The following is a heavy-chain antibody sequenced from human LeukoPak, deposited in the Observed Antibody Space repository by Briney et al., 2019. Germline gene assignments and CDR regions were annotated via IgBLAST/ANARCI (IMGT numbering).Heavy chain of an antibody. Sequence: ASVKVSCKASGYTFTGYYMHWVRQAPGQGLEWMGWINPNSGGTNYAQKFQGRVTMTRDTSISTAYMELSRLRSDDTAVYYCARVFVVVVAATPSGEYFDHWGQGTLVTVSS. CDR3: ARVFVVVVAATPSGEYFDH. D-gene: IGHD2-15*01. V-gene: IGHV1-2*02. CDR2: INPNSGGT. CDR1: GYTFTGYY. J-gene: IGHJ4*02.